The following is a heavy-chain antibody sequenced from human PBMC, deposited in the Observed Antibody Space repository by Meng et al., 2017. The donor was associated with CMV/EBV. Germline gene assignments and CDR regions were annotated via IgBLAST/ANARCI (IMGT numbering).Heavy chain of an antibody. D-gene: IGHD6-6*01. CDR3: ARDIGGRRIAARPDY. V-gene: IGHV4-39*07. CDR1: GGSIYSSTFY. J-gene: IGHJ4*02. CDR2: IYFGGNT. Sequence: SETLSLTCTVSGGSIYSSTFYWGWIRQPPGKGLEWIGSIYFGGNTCYNPSLKSRVTISIDTSKNQFSLRLSSVTAADTAVYYCARDIGGRRIAARPDYWGQGTLVTVSS.